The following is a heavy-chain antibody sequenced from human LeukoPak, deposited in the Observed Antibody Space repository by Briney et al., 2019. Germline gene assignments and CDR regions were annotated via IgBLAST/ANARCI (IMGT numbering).Heavy chain of an antibody. CDR2: IKEDGTET. CDR3: GRDGQGSTPLDY. J-gene: IGHJ4*02. Sequence: GGSLRLSCAASGFMFSSNWMSWVRLAPGKGLEWVANIKEDGTETYYVDSVKGRFTISRDNDKNTLYLQMNSLRAEDTAVYYCGRDGQGSTPLDYWGQGTLVTVSS. V-gene: IGHV3-7*01. CDR1: GFMFSSNW. D-gene: IGHD1-26*01.